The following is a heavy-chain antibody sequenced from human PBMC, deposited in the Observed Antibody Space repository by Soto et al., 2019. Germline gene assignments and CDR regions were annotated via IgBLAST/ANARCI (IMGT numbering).Heavy chain of an antibody. CDR1: GFSLSTSGVG. J-gene: IGHJ4*02. Sequence: QITLKESGPTLVKPTQTLTLTCTFSGFSLSTSGVGVGWIRQPPGKALEWLALIYWNDDKRYSPSLKSRLTITKDPSKTQVVFTMPNMDPLDTATYYCAHWKRTGYFDYWGQGTLVTVSS. CDR2: IYWNDDK. CDR3: AHWKRTGYFDY. V-gene: IGHV2-5*01. D-gene: IGHD1-1*01.